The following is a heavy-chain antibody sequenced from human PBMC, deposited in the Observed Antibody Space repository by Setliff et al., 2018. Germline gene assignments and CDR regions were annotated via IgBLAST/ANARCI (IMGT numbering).Heavy chain of an antibody. CDR1: TFSDYY. D-gene: IGHD6-19*01. CDR2: ITSSGSTV. Sequence: TFSDYYMSWIRQAPGKGLEWVAYITSSGSTVFYADSVKGRFTISRDNAKNSLYLQMNSLRVEDTAVYYCARDSGLATDYWGQGTLVTVSS. J-gene: IGHJ4*02. V-gene: IGHV3-11*01. CDR3: ARDSGLATDY.